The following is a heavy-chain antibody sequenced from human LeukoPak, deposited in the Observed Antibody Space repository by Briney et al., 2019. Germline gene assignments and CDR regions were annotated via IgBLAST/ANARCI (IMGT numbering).Heavy chain of an antibody. Sequence: ASVKVSCKASGYTLTSYGISWVRQAPGQGLEWMGWITAYNGNTDYAQKLQGRVTMTTDTSTSTAYMELRSLRSDDTAVYYCARGVTIFGVVTGTVDYWGQGTLVTVSS. J-gene: IGHJ4*02. CDR2: ITAYNGNT. D-gene: IGHD3-3*01. V-gene: IGHV1-18*01. CDR1: GYTLTSYG. CDR3: ARGVTIFGVVTGTVDY.